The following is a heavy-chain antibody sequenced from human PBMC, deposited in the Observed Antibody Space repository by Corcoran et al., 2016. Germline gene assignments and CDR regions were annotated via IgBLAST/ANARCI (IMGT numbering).Heavy chain of an antibody. V-gene: IGHV4-39*07. Sequence: QLQLQESGPGLVKPSETLSLTCTVSGGSISSSSYYWGWIRQPPGKGLEWIGSIYYSGSTYYNPSLKSRVTISVDTSKNQFSLKLSSVTAADTAVYYCASIESPEDPGGWFDPWGQGTLVTVSS. CDR3: ASIESPEDPGGWFDP. D-gene: IGHD1-26*01. J-gene: IGHJ5*02. CDR2: IYYSGST. CDR1: GGSISSSSYY.